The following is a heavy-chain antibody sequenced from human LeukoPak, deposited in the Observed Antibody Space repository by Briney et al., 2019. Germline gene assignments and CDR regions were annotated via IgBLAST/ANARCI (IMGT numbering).Heavy chain of an antibody. CDR1: GYSFSSYW. J-gene: IGHJ4*02. D-gene: IGHD5-24*01. V-gene: IGHV5-51*01. CDR2: INPADSDT. CDR3: ARGEGGYNYAF. Sequence: GESLKISCKASGYSFSSYWIAWVRQIPGKGLEWMGIINPADSDTRYSLSIQGQVTISADRSISIAYLQWSSLKASDTAIYYCARGEGGYNYAFWGQGTLVSVSS.